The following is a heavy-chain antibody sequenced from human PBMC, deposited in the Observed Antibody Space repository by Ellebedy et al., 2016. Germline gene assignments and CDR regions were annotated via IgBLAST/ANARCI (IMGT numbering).Heavy chain of an antibody. D-gene: IGHD6-13*01. CDR3: AGDSRGITAAGTSLQF. J-gene: IGHJ4*02. CDR1: GFTVSDNY. V-gene: IGHV3-53*01. CDR2: IYRSGST. Sequence: GESLKISCAVSGFTVSDNYMSWVRQAPGKGLEWVAIIYRSGSTFYPDSAKGRFTISRDNSKNTLYLHLNSLRVEDTAIYYCAGDSRGITAAGTSLQFWGQGTLVTVSS.